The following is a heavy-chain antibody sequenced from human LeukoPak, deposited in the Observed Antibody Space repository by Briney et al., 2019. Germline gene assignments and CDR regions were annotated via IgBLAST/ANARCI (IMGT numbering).Heavy chain of an antibody. CDR1: GGTFSSYT. V-gene: IGHV1-69*10. J-gene: IGHJ5*02. D-gene: IGHD3-10*01. CDR2: IIPMVGVS. Sequence: ASVKASCKASGGTFSSYTITWVRQAPGQGLEWMGGIIPMVGVSKYAENFQGRVTITADKSTNTAYMEMSSLRSEDTAIYYCALLWFGGNWFDPWGQGTLVTVSS. CDR3: ALLWFGGNWFDP.